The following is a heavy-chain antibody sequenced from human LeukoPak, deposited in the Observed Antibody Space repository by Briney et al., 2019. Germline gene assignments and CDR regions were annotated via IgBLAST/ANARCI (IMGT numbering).Heavy chain of an antibody. D-gene: IGHD2-21*02. CDR3: ARGGLGDPLHRFNWFDP. Sequence: GGSLRLSCAASGFTFSSYDMHWVRQATGKGLEWVSAIGTAGDTYYPGSVKGRFTISRENAKNSLYLQMNSLRAGDTAVYYCARGGLGDPLHRFNWFDPWGQGTLVTVSS. V-gene: IGHV3-13*04. J-gene: IGHJ5*02. CDR1: GFTFSSYD. CDR2: IGTAGDT.